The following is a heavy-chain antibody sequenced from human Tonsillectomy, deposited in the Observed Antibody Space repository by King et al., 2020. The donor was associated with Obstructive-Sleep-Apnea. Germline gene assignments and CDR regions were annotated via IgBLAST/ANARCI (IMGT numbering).Heavy chain of an antibody. Sequence: QLQESGPGLVKPSETLSLTCTVSGGSISSYYWSWIRQPPGKGLEWIGYIYYSGSTNYNPSLKSRVTISVDTSKNQFSLKLSSVTAADTAVYYCARRKVDSSGYSLDYWGQGTLVTVSS. V-gene: IGHV4-59*01. D-gene: IGHD3-22*01. J-gene: IGHJ4*02. CDR2: IYYSGST. CDR3: ARRKVDSSGYSLDY. CDR1: GGSISSYY.